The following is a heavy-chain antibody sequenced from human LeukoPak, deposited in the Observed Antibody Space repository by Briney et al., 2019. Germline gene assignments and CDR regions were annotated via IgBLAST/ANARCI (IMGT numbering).Heavy chain of an antibody. CDR1: GYTFTSYG. CDR3: ARWERYFDLDQYYFDY. V-gene: IGHV1-18*01. J-gene: IGHJ4*02. Sequence: ASVKVSCKASGYTFTSYGISWVRQAPGQGLEWMGWISAYNGNTNYAQKLQGRVTMTTDTSASTAYMELRSLRSDDTAVYYCARWERYFDLDQYYFDYWGQGTLVTVSS. CDR2: ISAYNGNT. D-gene: IGHD3-9*01.